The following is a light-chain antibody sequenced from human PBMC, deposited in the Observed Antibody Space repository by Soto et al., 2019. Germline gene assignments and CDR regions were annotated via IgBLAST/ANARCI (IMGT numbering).Light chain of an antibody. J-gene: IGKJ4*01. CDR3: QQYAFSLT. V-gene: IGKV3-20*01. Sequence: EIVLTQSPGTLSLSPGERATLSCRASQSVSSSYLAWYQQKPGQAPRLLIYGASSRATGIPDRFSGSGSGTDFTLTISRPEPEDFAVYYCQQYAFSLTFGGGTKVEIK. CDR2: GAS. CDR1: QSVSSSY.